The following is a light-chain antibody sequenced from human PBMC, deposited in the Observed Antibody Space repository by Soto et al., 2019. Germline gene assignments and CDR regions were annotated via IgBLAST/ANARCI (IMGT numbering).Light chain of an antibody. J-gene: IGKJ3*01. CDR3: QQYYSTPVT. CDR2: WAS. CDR1: QSVLYSSNNKNY. Sequence: DIVMTQSPDSLAVSLGERATINCKSSQSVLYSSNNKNYLAWYQQKPGQPPKLLIYWASTRESGVPGRFSGSGSGTDFTLTISSLQAEDVAFYYCQQYYSTPVTFGPGTKVDLK. V-gene: IGKV4-1*01.